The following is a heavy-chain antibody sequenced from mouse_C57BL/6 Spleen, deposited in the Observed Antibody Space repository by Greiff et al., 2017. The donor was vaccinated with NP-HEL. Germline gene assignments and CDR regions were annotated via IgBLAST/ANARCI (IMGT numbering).Heavy chain of an antibody. CDR2: IDPSDSYT. V-gene: IGHV1-69*01. CDR3: TYYAPWFAY. Sequence: QVQLQQPGAELVMPGASVKLSCKASGYTFTSYWMHWVKQRPGQGLEWIGEIDPSDSYTNYNQKFKGKSTLTVDKSSSTAYMQLSSLTSEDSAVYYCTYYAPWFAYWGQGTLVTVSA. D-gene: IGHD1-1*01. CDR1: GYTFTSYW. J-gene: IGHJ3*01.